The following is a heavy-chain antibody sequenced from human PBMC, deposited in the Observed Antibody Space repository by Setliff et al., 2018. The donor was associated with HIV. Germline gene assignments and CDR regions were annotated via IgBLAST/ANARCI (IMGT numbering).Heavy chain of an antibody. D-gene: IGHD4-17*01. Sequence: LSLTCAVYGAPFSGFHWGWIRQSPGKGLEWIGEIDHSGSTKYNPSLKSRVTLSVDTSKNQFSLKIDSVIAADTAVYFCARVGTTVTTRETYKWSDPWGQGTLVTVSS. CDR3: ARVGTTVTTRETYKWSDP. CDR2: IDHSGST. V-gene: IGHV4-34*01. J-gene: IGHJ5*02. CDR1: GAPFSGFH.